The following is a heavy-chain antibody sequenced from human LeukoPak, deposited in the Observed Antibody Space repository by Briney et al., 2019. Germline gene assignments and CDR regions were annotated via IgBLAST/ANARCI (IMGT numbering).Heavy chain of an antibody. CDR1: GFTFGDNA. CDR3: VKEAVTPQFDY. Sequence: GGSLRLSCVASGFTFGDNAMGWVRQAPGKGLEWVSAITNSGDTTYYVGSVKGRFTISRDNSKNALYLQMNSLRVEDTAIYYCVKEAVTPQFDYWGQGTLVTVSS. D-gene: IGHD6-19*01. V-gene: IGHV3-23*01. CDR2: ITNSGDTT. J-gene: IGHJ4*02.